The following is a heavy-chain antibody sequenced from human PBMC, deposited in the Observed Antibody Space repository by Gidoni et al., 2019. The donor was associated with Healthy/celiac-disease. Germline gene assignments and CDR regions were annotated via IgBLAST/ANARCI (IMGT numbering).Heavy chain of an antibody. V-gene: IGHV3-30*18. CDR2: ISYDGSNK. CDR3: AKDLYPYGDYWLGAFDI. Sequence: QVQLVESGGGVVQPGRSLRLSCAASGFTFSSYGMHWVRQAPGKGLEWVAVISYDGSNKYYADSVKGRFTISRDNSKNTLYLQMNSLRAEDTAVYYCAKDLYPYGDYWLGAFDIWGQGTMVTVSS. D-gene: IGHD4-17*01. CDR1: GFTFSSYG. J-gene: IGHJ3*02.